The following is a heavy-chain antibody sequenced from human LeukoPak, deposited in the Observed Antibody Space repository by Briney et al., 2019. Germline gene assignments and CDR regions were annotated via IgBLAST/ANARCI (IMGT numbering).Heavy chain of an antibody. CDR1: GFTFSSYS. CDR2: ISSSSSYI. Sequence: GGSLRLSCAASGFTFSSYSMNWVRQAPGKGLEWVSSISSSSSYIYYADSVKGRFTISRDNAKNSLYLQMNSLRAGDTAVYYCARAGSGMATQFDYWGQGTLVTVSS. D-gene: IGHD5-24*01. J-gene: IGHJ4*02. CDR3: ARAGSGMATQFDY. V-gene: IGHV3-21*01.